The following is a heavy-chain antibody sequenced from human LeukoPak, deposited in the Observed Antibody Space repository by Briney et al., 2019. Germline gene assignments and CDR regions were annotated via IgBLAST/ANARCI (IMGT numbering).Heavy chain of an antibody. Sequence: GASVKVSCKASGYTFTSYYMHWVRQAPGQGLEWMGWISAYNGNTNYAQKLQGRVTMTTDTSTSTAYMELRSLRSDDTAVYYCALPTVADDAFDIWGQGTMVTVSS. D-gene: IGHD2-15*01. CDR2: ISAYNGNT. V-gene: IGHV1-18*04. CDR3: ALPTVADDAFDI. J-gene: IGHJ3*02. CDR1: GYTFTSYY.